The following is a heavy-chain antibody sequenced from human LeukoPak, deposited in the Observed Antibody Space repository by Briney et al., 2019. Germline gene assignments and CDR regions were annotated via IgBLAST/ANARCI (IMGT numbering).Heavy chain of an antibody. V-gene: IGHV4-39*01. J-gene: IGHJ4*02. D-gene: IGHD2-15*01. Sequence: PSEALSLTCTVSGGSISSSSYYWGWIRQPPGKGPEWIGRVYYSGSTYYNPSLKSRVTISVDTSKNQFSLKLSSVTAADTAVYYCARHRGGSSLFDYWGQGTLVTVSS. CDR3: ARHRGGSSLFDY. CDR1: GGSISSSSYY. CDR2: VYYSGST.